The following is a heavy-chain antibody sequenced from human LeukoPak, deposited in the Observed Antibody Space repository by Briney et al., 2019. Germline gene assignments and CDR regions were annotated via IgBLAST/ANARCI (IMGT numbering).Heavy chain of an antibody. J-gene: IGHJ4*02. V-gene: IGHV3-23*01. CDR3: ARRAGAYSHPYDY. D-gene: IGHD4/OR15-4a*01. Sequence: GGSLRLSCAASGFTFSNYAMSWVRQAPGKGLEWVSGFSGSGGITYYADSVKGRFTISRDNTKNTLYLQLNSLRAEDTAVYYCARRAGAYSHPYDYWGQGTLVTVSS. CDR2: FSGSGGIT. CDR1: GFTFSNYA.